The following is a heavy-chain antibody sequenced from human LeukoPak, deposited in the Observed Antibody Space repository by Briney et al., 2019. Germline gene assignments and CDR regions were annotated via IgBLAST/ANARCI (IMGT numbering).Heavy chain of an antibody. CDR2: IIPIFGTA. CDR3: AREGYYYDSSGYYDY. Sequence: SVKVSCKASGGTFSSYAISWVRQAPGQGLEWMGGIIPIFGTANYAQKFQGRVTITRDTSASTAYMELSSLRSEDTAVYYCAREGYYYDSSGYYDYWGQGTLVTVSS. V-gene: IGHV1-69*05. CDR1: GGTFSSYA. J-gene: IGHJ4*02. D-gene: IGHD3-22*01.